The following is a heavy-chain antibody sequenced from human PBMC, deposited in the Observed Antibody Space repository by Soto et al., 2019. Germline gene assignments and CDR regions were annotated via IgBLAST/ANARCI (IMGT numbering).Heavy chain of an antibody. CDR2: IYYSGST. Sequence: PSETLSLTCTVSGGSISSGGYYWSWIRQHPGKGLEWIGYIYYSGSTYYNPSLKGRVTISVDTSKNLFSLKLSSVTAADTAVYYCGRDGSAGEWIDAFDFWGHGTMVTVSS. J-gene: IGHJ3*01. V-gene: IGHV4-31*03. CDR3: GRDGSAGEWIDAFDF. CDR1: GGSISSGGYY. D-gene: IGHD6-19*01.